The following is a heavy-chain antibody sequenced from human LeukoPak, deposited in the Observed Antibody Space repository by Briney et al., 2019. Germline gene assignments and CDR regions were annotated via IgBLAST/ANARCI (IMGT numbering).Heavy chain of an antibody. CDR1: GGSISSSSYY. Sequence: SETLSLTCTVSGGSISSSSYYWGWIRQPPGKGLEWIGSIYYSGSTYYNPSLKSRVTISVDTSKNQFSLKLSSVTAADTAVYYCARLGYYYYMDVWGKGTTVTVSS. CDR3: ARLGYYYYMDV. J-gene: IGHJ6*03. V-gene: IGHV4-39*01. CDR2: IYYSGST.